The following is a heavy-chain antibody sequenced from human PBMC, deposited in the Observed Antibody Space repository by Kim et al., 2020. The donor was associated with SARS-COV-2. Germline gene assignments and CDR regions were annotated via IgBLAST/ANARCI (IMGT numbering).Heavy chain of an antibody. CDR1: GFTFSSYA. Sequence: GGSLRLSCAASGFTFSSYAMSWVRQAPGKGLEWVSAISGSGGSTYYADSVKGRFTISRDNSKNTLYLQMNSLRAEDTAVYYCAKDGWDGDGYNYFFDYWGQGTLVTVSS. CDR2: ISGSGGST. CDR3: AKDGWDGDGYNYFFDY. V-gene: IGHV3-23*01. J-gene: IGHJ4*02. D-gene: IGHD5-12*01.